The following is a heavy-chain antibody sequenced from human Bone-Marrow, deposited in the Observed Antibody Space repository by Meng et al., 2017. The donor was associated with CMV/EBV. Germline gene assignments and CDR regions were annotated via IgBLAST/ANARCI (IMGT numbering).Heavy chain of an antibody. J-gene: IGHJ5*02. CDR2: IYYSGST. CDR3: AREGGSGSYGLNWFDP. CDR1: GGSISSSSYY. Sequence: SETLSLTCAVSGGSISSSSYYWGWIRQPPGKGLEWIGSIYYSGSTYYNPSLKSRVTISVDTSKNQFSLKLSSVTAADTAVYYCAREGGSGSYGLNWFDPWGQGTLVTVSS. D-gene: IGHD1-26*01. V-gene: IGHV4-39*07.